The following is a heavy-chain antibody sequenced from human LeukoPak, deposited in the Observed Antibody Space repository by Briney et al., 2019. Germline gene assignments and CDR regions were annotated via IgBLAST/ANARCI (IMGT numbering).Heavy chain of an antibody. V-gene: IGHV1-2*02. CDR3: ASVTLSAYDGDY. J-gene: IGHJ4*02. D-gene: IGHD5-12*01. CDR1: GYTFTGYY. Sequence: ASVKVSCKASGYTFTGYYMHWVRHAPGQGLEWMGWINPKSGGTNYAQKFQGRVTMTRETSISAAYMELSRLRSDETAVYYCASVTLSAYDGDYRGQGTLVTVSS. CDR2: INPKSGGT.